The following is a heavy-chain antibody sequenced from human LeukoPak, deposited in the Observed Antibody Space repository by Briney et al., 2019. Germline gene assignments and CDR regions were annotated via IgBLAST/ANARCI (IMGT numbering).Heavy chain of an antibody. J-gene: IGHJ4*02. CDR3: VGGYYLFDY. D-gene: IGHD3-22*01. CDR2: IYYSGST. V-gene: IGHV4-39*01. CDR1: GGSISSSSYY. Sequence: PSETLSLTCTVSGGSISSSSYYWGWIRQPPGKGLECMGTIYYSGSTYYNPSLKSRVTISVDTSKSQFSLKLSSVTAADTAVYYCVGGYYLFDYWGQGTLVTVSS.